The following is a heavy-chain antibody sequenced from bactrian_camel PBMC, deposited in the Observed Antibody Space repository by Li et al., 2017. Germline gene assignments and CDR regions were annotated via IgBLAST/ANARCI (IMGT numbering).Heavy chain of an antibody. Sequence: DVQLVESGGGLVQPGGSLRLSCAASGFIFSNWDMSWVRQAPGKGLEWVSGINSGGDKRYYPDSVKGRFTISRDNAKNTVYLQMNSLKLEDTGMYYCAAGLIWAGRRNYVLTPREYNYWGQGTQVTVS. CDR3: AAGLIWAGRRNYVLTPREYNY. D-gene: IGHD3*01. CDR2: INSGGDKR. CDR1: GFIFSNWD. V-gene: IGHV3S40*01. J-gene: IGHJ4*01.